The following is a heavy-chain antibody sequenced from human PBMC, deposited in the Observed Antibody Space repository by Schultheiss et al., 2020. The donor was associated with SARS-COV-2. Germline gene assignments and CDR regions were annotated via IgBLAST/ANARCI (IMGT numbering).Heavy chain of an antibody. CDR2: INPSGGST. V-gene: IGHV1-46*01. CDR3: ARVAYGDYGSV. D-gene: IGHD4-17*01. CDR1: GYTFTSYY. J-gene: IGHJ4*02. Sequence: ASVKVSCKASGYTFTSYYMHWVRQAPGQGLEWMGIINPSGGSTSYAQKFQGRVTMTRDTSTSTAYMELSSLRSEDTAVYYCARVAYGDYGSVWGQGTLVTVSS.